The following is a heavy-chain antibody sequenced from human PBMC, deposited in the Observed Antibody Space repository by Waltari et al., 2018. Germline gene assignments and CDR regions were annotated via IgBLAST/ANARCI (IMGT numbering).Heavy chain of an antibody. D-gene: IGHD2-2*01. J-gene: IGHJ6*02. CDR2: ISSSSSYI. V-gene: IGHV3-21*01. CDR3: SRDQSKYCSSTSCSHTYYYYGMDV. CDR1: GFTFSSYR. Sequence: EVQLVESGGGLVKPGGSMRLYCAESGFTFSSYRMNWVSQDPGKGQERVKSISSSSSYIYYADLLKGLFTISRDNAKNSLYLQRNSLRADDTAVYYCSRDQSKYCSSTSCSHTYYYYGMDVWGQGTTVTVSS.